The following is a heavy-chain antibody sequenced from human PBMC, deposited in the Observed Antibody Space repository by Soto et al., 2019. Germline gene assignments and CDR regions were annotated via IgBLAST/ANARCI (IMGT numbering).Heavy chain of an antibody. J-gene: IGHJ6*02. CDR1: GFTLDDYT. CDR2: VGWNGGDI. Sequence: GGSLRLSCAASGFTLDDYTMHWVRQAPGKGLEWVSGVGWNGGDIVYADSVKGRFTVSRDNTKNSLYLEVNSLRAEDTAIYYCAKDRAVVVPVSTSYFHYYGLDVWGQGTTVTVSS. V-gene: IGHV3-9*01. D-gene: IGHD2-2*01. CDR3: AKDRAVVVPVSTSYFHYYGLDV.